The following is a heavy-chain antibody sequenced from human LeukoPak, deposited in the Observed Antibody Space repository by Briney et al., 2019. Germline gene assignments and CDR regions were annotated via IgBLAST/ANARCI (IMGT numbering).Heavy chain of an antibody. Sequence: PSASLSPTYTLAGRSLSNYYWSWIRQPPRKGLEWLGYIYYSVRTTYNPSLKSRVTISVDTSKNQLSLNLSSVTAADTAVYYWARHPTALVSYGFDPWGQGTLVTVSS. CDR1: GRSLSNYY. CDR3: ARHPTALVSYGFDP. CDR2: IYYSVRT. D-gene: IGHD5-18*01. V-gene: IGHV4-59*08. J-gene: IGHJ5*02.